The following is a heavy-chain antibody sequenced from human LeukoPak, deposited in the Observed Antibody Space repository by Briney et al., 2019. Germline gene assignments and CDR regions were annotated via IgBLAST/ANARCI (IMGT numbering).Heavy chain of an antibody. CDR3: ARRSAARDAFDI. Sequence: PGGSLRLSCAASGFTFSSYWMHWVRQGPGKGLVWVSRIKSDGSSTTYADSVKGRFTISRDNAKSTLYLQMSSLRAEDTAVYYCARRSAARDAFDIWGQGTMVTVSS. V-gene: IGHV3-74*03. D-gene: IGHD6-6*01. J-gene: IGHJ3*02. CDR2: IKSDGSST. CDR1: GFTFSSYW.